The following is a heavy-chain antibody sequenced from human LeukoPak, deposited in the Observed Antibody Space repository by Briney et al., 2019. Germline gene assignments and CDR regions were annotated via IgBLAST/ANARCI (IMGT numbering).Heavy chain of an antibody. V-gene: IGHV4-30-2*01. Sequence: SQTLSLTCTVSGVSISSGGYYWSWLRQPPGKGLEWIGYTYHSGSTYYNPSLKSRVTISVDRSKNQFSLKLSSVTAADTAVYYCARDEYSSSSEFGVWGQGTLVTVSS. D-gene: IGHD6-6*01. CDR1: GVSISSGGYY. J-gene: IGHJ4*02. CDR3: ARDEYSSSSEFGV. CDR2: TYHSGST.